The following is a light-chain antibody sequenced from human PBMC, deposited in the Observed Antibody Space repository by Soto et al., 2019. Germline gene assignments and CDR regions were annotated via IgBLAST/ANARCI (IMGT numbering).Light chain of an antibody. V-gene: IGKV1-5*01. CDR1: QSITIW. CDR3: QQYNSYSA. CDR2: DAS. J-gene: IGKJ1*01. Sequence: DIQMTQSPSTLSASVGDSDTITCRASQSITIWLAWYQQKPGKAPKLLIYDASSLESGVPSRFSGSGSGTEFTLTISSLQPDDFATYYCQQYNSYSAFGQGTKGDIK.